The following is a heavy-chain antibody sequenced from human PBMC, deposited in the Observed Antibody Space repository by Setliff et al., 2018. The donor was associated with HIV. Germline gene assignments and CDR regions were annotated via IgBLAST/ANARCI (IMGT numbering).Heavy chain of an antibody. CDR1: ASSISSDYC. Sequence: PSETLSLTCAVSASSISSDYCWGWIRQPPGKGLEWIGSTHHSGSTYYNPSPNSRVTISVDTSKNHFSLKLRSVTAADTAVYYCARHLLRGYIYIVFDYWGQGTLVTVSS. J-gene: IGHJ4*02. CDR3: ARHLLRGYIYIVFDY. V-gene: IGHV4-38-2*01. CDR2: THHSGST. D-gene: IGHD5-18*01.